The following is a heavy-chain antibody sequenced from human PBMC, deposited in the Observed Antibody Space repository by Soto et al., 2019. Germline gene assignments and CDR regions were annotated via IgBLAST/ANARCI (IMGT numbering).Heavy chain of an antibody. Sequence: QLQLQESGPGLVKPSETLSLTCTVSGGSISSSSYYWGWIRQPPGKGLEWIGSIYYSGSTYYNPSLQARVTISGDPSKNQFSLKLSSVTAADTAVYYCARCSSSWYDYYYGMDVWGQGTTVTVSS. J-gene: IGHJ6*02. CDR1: GGSISSSSYY. CDR2: IYYSGST. V-gene: IGHV4-39*01. CDR3: ARCSSSWYDYYYGMDV. D-gene: IGHD6-13*01.